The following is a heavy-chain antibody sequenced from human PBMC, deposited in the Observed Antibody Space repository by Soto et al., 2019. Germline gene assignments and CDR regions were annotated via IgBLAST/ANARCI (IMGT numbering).Heavy chain of an antibody. CDR1: GYTLTELS. CDR3: ATVMSFADIVVVPAARDWYFDL. Sequence: ASVKVSCKVPGYTLTELSMHWVRQAPGKGLEWMGGFDPEDGETIYAQKFQGRVTMTEDTSTDTAYMELSSLRSEDTAVYYCATVMSFADIVVVPAARDWYFDLWGRGTLVTVSS. D-gene: IGHD2-2*01. J-gene: IGHJ2*01. CDR2: FDPEDGET. V-gene: IGHV1-24*01.